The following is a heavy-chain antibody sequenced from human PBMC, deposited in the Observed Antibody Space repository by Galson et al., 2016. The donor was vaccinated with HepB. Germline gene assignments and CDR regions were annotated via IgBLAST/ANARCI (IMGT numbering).Heavy chain of an antibody. D-gene: IGHD2-21*01. Sequence: SLRLSCAASGFTFSSYAMHWVRQAPGKGLEWVALIPDDGRKKYYADTVKGRFTISRDNSKNTLYVQMNSLRAEDTAVYYCARGGEYCGGDCYSEYFQYWGQGTLVTVSS. V-gene: IGHV3-30*04. CDR1: GFTFSSYA. CDR2: IPDDGRKK. CDR3: ARGGEYCGGDCYSEYFQY. J-gene: IGHJ1*01.